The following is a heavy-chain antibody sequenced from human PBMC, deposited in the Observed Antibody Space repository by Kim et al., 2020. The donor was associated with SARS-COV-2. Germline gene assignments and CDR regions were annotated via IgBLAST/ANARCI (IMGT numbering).Heavy chain of an antibody. CDR3: ARCRYSYGPNWFDP. CDR1: GYTFTSYA. J-gene: IGHJ5*02. D-gene: IGHD5-18*01. Sequence: ASVKVSCKASGYTFTSYAMNWVRQAPGQGLEWMGWINTNTGNPTYAQGFTGRFVFSLDNSVSTAYLQISSLKAEDTAVYYCARCRYSYGPNWFDPWGQGTLVTVSS. CDR2: INTNTGNP. V-gene: IGHV7-4-1*02.